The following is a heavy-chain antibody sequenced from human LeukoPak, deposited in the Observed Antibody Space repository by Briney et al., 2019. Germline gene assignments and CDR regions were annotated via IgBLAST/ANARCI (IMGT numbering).Heavy chain of an antibody. D-gene: IGHD3-16*01. Sequence: GGSLRLSCAASGFTFSTHWMGWLRQAPGKGLEWVVNINQDGSEKYYVDSLKGRFTISRDNAKNSLYLQMNSLRAEDTALYYCARDYVWGTFEPDFWGQGTLVTVSS. CDR2: INQDGSEK. CDR1: GFTFSTHW. CDR3: ARDYVWGTFEPDF. V-gene: IGHV3-7*01. J-gene: IGHJ4*02.